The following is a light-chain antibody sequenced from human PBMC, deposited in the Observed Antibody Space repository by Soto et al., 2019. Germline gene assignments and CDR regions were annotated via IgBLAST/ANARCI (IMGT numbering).Light chain of an antibody. V-gene: IGKV1-27*01. CDR1: QGISNY. Sequence: DVQMTQAPSSLSASVGDRVTITCRASQGISNYLAWYQQKPGKVPKLLIYAASILQSGGPSRFRGSGSGTDFTLTISSLQPEDVATYYCQKYNSAPRTFGGGTKVEIK. CDR3: QKYNSAPRT. CDR2: AAS. J-gene: IGKJ4*01.